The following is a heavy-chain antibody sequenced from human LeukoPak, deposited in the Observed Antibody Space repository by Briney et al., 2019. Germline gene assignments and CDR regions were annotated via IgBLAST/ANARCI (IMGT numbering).Heavy chain of an antibody. CDR1: GFTFSGSP. CDR2: IRSKADNYAT. V-gene: IGHV3-73*01. J-gene: IGHJ4*02. CDR3: TQFNN. D-gene: IGHD5-24*01. Sequence: GGSLRLSCAASGFTFSGSPILWVRQASGKGLEWVGRIRSKADNYATAYAASVQGRCTISRDESKNTAYLQLNSLKIEDTAVYYCTQFNNWGQGALVTVSS.